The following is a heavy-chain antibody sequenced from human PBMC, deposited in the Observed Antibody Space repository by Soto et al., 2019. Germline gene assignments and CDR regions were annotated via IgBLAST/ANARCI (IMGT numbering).Heavy chain of an antibody. CDR2: ISGSGGST. CDR3: AKSRVSAAGTVRWFDP. J-gene: IGHJ5*02. V-gene: IGHV3-23*01. D-gene: IGHD6-13*01. CDR1: GFTFSSYA. Sequence: GGSLRLSCAASGFTFSSYAMSWVRQAPGKGLEWVSAISGSGGSTYYADSVKGRFTISRDNSKNTLYLQMSSLRAEDTAVYYCAKSRVSAAGTVRWFDPWGQGTLVTVSS.